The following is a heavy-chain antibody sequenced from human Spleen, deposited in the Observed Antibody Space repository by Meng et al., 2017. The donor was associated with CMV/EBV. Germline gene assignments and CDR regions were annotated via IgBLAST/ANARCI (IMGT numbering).Heavy chain of an antibody. D-gene: IGHD2-2*01. Sequence: GGSLRLSCAASGFTFSSYSMHWVRQALGKGLEWVAVISNDGSNKYYADSVKGRFTSSRDNSKNTLYLQMNSLRAEDTAVYYCARRPYCSSTSCYYYYYGMDVWGQGTTVTVSS. CDR2: ISNDGSNK. CDR3: ARRPYCSSTSCYYYYYGMDV. CDR1: GFTFSSYS. J-gene: IGHJ6*02. V-gene: IGHV3-30*04.